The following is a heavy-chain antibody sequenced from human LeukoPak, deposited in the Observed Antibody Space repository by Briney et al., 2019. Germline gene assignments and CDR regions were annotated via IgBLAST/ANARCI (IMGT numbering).Heavy chain of an antibody. CDR3: ATSYDGKTAPYDL. CDR1: GGSISSYY. J-gene: IGHJ5*02. V-gene: IGHV4-4*09. Sequence: SETLSLTCTVSGGSISSYYWSWIRQPPGKGLEWIGYIYTSGSTNYNPSLKSRVTISVDTSKNQFSLKLSSVTAADTAVYYCATSYDGKTAPYDLWGHGTLVTVSS. CDR2: IYTSGST. D-gene: IGHD4-23*01.